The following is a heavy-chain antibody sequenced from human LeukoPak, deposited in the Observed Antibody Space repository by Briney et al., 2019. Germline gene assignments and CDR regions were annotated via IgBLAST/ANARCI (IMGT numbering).Heavy chain of an antibody. J-gene: IGHJ4*02. V-gene: IGHV3-53*01. D-gene: IGHD6-13*01. CDR2: IYSDGRT. Sequence: RRSLRLSCAGSGFRPSSNYMTWVRQAPGKGLGWVSVIYSDGRTSYADSVEGRFTISRDNSKNTVYLQMNSLRAEDTALYYCALAGYRSSGLGVWGQGTLVTVSS. CDR1: GFRPSSNY. CDR3: ALAGYRSSGLGV.